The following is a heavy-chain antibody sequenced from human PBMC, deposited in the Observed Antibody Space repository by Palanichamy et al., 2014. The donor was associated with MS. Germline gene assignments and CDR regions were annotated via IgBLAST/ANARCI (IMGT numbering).Heavy chain of an antibody. J-gene: IGHJ4*02. V-gene: IGHV3-74*01. CDR1: GFTFSSYW. CDR2: MNTDGSST. CDR3: GRYYGSGTYCLDY. D-gene: IGHD3-10*01. Sequence: EVQLVESGGGLVQPGGSLRLSCAASGFTFSSYWMHWVRQAPGKGLVWVSRMNTDGSSTSYADSVKGRFTISRDNAKNTLYPQMNSLRAEDTAVYYCGRYYGSGTYCLDYWGRGTLVTVSS.